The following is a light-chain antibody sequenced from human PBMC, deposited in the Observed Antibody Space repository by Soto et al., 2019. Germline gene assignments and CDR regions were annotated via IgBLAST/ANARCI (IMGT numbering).Light chain of an antibody. Sequence: QSVVTQPPSVSGTPGQGVIISCSNVGRHEVSWYQQVPGMAPKLLIHTTSQRPSGVPDRFSASKSGTSASLAIRGFQSDDEADYFCSSWDDSLSGVVFGRGTKLTVL. CDR2: TTS. V-gene: IGLV1-44*01. CDR1: NVGRHE. J-gene: IGLJ2*01. CDR3: SSWDDSLSGVV.